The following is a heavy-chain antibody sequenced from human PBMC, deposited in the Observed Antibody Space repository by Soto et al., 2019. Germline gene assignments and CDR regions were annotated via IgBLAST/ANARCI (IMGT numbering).Heavy chain of an antibody. CDR1: GLPVSRYA. CDR3: AKGGYYSLFDI. V-gene: IGHV3-23*01. J-gene: IGHJ3*02. Sequence: VSLTLSCVASGLPVSRYATSWVRQTPGKGLEWVSGISGSGGRTYYADSVKGRFTISRDNSNNTLSLQMHILRVEDTAVYFCAKGGYYSLFDIWGQGTMVTVSS. D-gene: IGHD3-16*01. CDR2: ISGSGGRT.